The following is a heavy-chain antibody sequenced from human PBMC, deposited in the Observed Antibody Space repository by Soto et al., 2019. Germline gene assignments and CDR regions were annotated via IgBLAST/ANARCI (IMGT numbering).Heavy chain of an antibody. J-gene: IGHJ4*02. CDR2: INWNGGST. CDR1: GFTFDDYG. V-gene: IGHV3-20*04. CDR3: AGVVEEASSWSTYYFDY. Sequence: EVQLVESGGGVVRPGGSLRLSCAASGFTFDDYGMSWVRQAPGKGLEWVSGINWNGGSTGYADSVKGRFTISRDNAKNSLYLQMNSLRAEDTALYYCAGVVEEASSWSTYYFDYWGQGTLVTVSS. D-gene: IGHD6-13*01.